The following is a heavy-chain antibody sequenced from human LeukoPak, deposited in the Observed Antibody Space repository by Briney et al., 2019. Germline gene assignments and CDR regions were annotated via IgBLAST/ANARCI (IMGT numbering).Heavy chain of an antibody. CDR2: IYYSGST. CDR1: GDSISSYY. CDR3: ARTGYSSSSYYYYYMDV. V-gene: IGHV4-59*01. D-gene: IGHD6-13*01. Sequence: SETLSLTCTVSGDSISSYYWSWIRQPPGKGLEWIGYIYYSGSTNYNPSLKSRVTISVDTSKNQFSLKLSSVTAADTAVYYCARTGYSSSSYYYYYMDVWGKGTTVTVSS. J-gene: IGHJ6*03.